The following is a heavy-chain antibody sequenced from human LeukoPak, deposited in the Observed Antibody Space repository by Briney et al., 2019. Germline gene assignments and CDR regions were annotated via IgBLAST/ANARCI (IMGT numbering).Heavy chain of an antibody. V-gene: IGHV4-4*07. J-gene: IGHJ4*02. Sequence: SETLSLTCAVSGGSISNYYWNWIRQPAGKGPEWIGRIYTSGSTNYNPSLKSRLTMSMDTSKNQFSLRLSSVTAADTAVYYCARASDDFGDYGFDYWGQGTLVTVSS. CDR3: ARASDDFGDYGFDY. D-gene: IGHD4-17*01. CDR2: IYTSGST. CDR1: GGSISNYY.